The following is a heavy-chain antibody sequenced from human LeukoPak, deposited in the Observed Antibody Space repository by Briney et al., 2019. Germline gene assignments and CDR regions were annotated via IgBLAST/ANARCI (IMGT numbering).Heavy chain of an antibody. D-gene: IGHD3-22*01. CDR2: IYPGDSDT. J-gene: IGHJ6*02. CDR3: ARPTDSSGSLYYGIDV. CDR1: GYTFTSYW. Sequence: GESLKISCKGSGYTFTSYWVGWVRQMPGKGLEWMGIIYPGDSDTRYSPSFQGQVTISADKSISTAYLQWSSLKASDTAMYYCARPTDSSGSLYYGIDVWGQGTTVTVSS. V-gene: IGHV5-51*01.